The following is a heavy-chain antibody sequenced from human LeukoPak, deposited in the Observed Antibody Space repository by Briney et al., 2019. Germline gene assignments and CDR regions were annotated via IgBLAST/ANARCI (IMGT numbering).Heavy chain of an antibody. CDR1: GFTFSNRA. V-gene: IGHV3-30*02. J-gene: IGHJ4*02. Sequence: GGSLRLSCAASGFTFSNRAMHWVRQAPGKGLEWVAFIRYDGSNKFYADSVKGRFTISRDNSKNTLYLQMNSLRAEDTAVYYCAKKGYYDGSGYYMYYFDHWGQGTLVTVSS. D-gene: IGHD3-22*01. CDR3: AKKGYYDGSGYYMYYFDH. CDR2: IRYDGSNK.